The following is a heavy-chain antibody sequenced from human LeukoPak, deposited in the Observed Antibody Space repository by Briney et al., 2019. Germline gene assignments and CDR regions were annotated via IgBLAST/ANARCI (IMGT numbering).Heavy chain of an antibody. CDR2: IIPIFGTA. D-gene: IGHD5-18*01. J-gene: IGHJ4*02. CDR1: GYTFTSYY. CDR3: ASHVDTAMGFGDY. V-gene: IGHV1-69*13. Sequence: SVKVSCKASGYTFTSYYMHWVRQAPGQGLEWVGGIIPIFGTANYAQKFQGRVTITADESTSTAYMELSSLRSEDTAVYYCASHVDTAMGFGDYWGQGTLVTVSS.